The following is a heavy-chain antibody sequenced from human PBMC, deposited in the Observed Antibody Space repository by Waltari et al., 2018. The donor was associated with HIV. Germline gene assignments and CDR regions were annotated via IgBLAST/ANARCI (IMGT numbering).Heavy chain of an antibody. D-gene: IGHD6-13*01. Sequence: QVQLVQSGAEVKKPGSSVKVSCKASGGNFSSYAISWVRQAPGQGLEWMGGIIPIFGTANYAQKFQGRVTITADKSTSTAYMELSSLRSEDTAVYYCARSGLSLAAADLGAYWGQGTLVTVSS. V-gene: IGHV1-69*06. J-gene: IGHJ4*02. CDR1: GGNFSSYA. CDR2: IIPIFGTA. CDR3: ARSGLSLAAADLGAY.